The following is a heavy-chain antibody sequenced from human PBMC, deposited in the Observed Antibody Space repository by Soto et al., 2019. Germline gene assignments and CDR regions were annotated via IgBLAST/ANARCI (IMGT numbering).Heavy chain of an antibody. CDR2: IYYSGST. CDR1: GGSISSSSYY. Sequence: PSETLSLTCTVSGGSISSSSYYWGWIRQPPGKGLEWIGSIYYSGSTYYNPSLKSRVTISVDTSKNQFSLKLSSVTAADTAVYYCARRATPPLYSSSLLAFWFDPWGQGTLVTVSS. V-gene: IGHV4-39*01. J-gene: IGHJ5*02. CDR3: ARRATPPLYSSSLLAFWFDP. D-gene: IGHD6-13*01.